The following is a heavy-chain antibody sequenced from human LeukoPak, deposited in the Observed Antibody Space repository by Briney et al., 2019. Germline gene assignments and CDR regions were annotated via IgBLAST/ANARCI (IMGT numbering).Heavy chain of an antibody. CDR3: ARGASGLAGYFDY. Sequence: SQTLSLTCTVSGASISSGGYYWSWIRQHPGKGLGWIGYIYYSGSTYYNPSLKSRVTISVDTSKNQFSLKLNSVTAADTAVYYCARGASGLAGYFDYWGQGTLVTVSS. J-gene: IGHJ4*02. CDR1: GASISSGGYY. V-gene: IGHV4-31*03. D-gene: IGHD3-10*01. CDR2: IYYSGST.